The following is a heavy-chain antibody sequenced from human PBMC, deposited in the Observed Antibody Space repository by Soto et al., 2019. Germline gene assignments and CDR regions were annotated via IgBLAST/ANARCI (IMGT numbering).Heavy chain of an antibody. CDR3: ARHEFSGIAAAGTNFDY. CDR2: IYYSGST. Sequence: SETLSLTCTVSGGSISSYYWSWIRQPPGKGLEWIGYIYYSGSTNYNPSLKSRVTISVDTSKNPFSLKLSSVTAADTAVYYCARHEFSGIAAAGTNFDYWGQGTLVTVSS. CDR1: GGSISSYY. J-gene: IGHJ4*02. D-gene: IGHD6-13*01. V-gene: IGHV4-59*08.